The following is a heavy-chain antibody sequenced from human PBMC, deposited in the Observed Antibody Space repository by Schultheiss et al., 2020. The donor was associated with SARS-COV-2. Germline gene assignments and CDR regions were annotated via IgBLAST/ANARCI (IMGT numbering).Heavy chain of an antibody. CDR3: ARSYGDYFIGVYWFDP. CDR2: IYSSGST. CDR1: GASISSDGYY. D-gene: IGHD4-17*01. J-gene: IGHJ5*02. V-gene: IGHV4-61*08. Sequence: SETLSLTCTVSGASISSDGYYWSWIRQHPGKGLQWIGYIYSSGSTNYNPSLKSRVTISVDTSKNQFSLKLSSVTAADTAVYYCARSYGDYFIGVYWFDPWGQGTLVTVSS.